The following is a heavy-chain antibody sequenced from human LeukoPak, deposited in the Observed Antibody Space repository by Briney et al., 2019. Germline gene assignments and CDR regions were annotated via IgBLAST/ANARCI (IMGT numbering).Heavy chain of an antibody. CDR2: ISSSGSTI. CDR3: AKSPRYYYDTGGFYSH. Sequence: GGSLRLYCAASGFTFSDYYMSWLRQAPGKGLEWVSYISSSGSTIYYADSVKGRFTISRDNSKNTLYLQMNSLRAEDTAVYYCAKSPRYYYDTGGFYSHWGQGTLVAVSS. CDR1: GFTFSDYY. V-gene: IGHV3-11*01. D-gene: IGHD3-22*01. J-gene: IGHJ4*02.